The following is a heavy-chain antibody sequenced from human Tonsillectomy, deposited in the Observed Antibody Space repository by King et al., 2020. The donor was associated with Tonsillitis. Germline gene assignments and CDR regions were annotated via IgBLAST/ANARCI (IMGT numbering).Heavy chain of an antibody. J-gene: IGHJ4*02. CDR3: AREFSSGWYTYDY. Sequence: VQLVESGGGLIQPGGSLRLSCAASGFIVSSNYMSWVRQAPGKGLEWVSVIYSGGSTYYADSVKGRFTISRDISKNTLYLQMNTLRAEDTAVYYCAREFSSGWYTYDYWGQGTLVTVSS. CDR1: GFIVSSNY. V-gene: IGHV3-53*01. CDR2: IYSGGST. D-gene: IGHD6-19*01.